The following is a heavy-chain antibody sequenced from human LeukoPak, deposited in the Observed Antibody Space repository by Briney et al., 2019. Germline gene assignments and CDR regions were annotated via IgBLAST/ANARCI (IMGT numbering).Heavy chain of an antibody. CDR2: ISSSGITM. V-gene: IGHV3-48*02. J-gene: IGHJ5*02. D-gene: IGHD2-15*01. CDR1: GFTFSDYS. CDR3: AVEGYCSGGACYTNWFDP. Sequence: GGSLRLSCAASGFTFSDYSMNWVRQAPGKGLDWVSYISSSGITMYYADSVKGRFTISRDNAKNSLYLQMNSLRDEDTAVYYCAVEGYCSGGACYTNWFDPWGQGTLVTASS.